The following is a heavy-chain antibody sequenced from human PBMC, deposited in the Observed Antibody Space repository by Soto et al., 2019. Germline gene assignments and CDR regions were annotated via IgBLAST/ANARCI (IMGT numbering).Heavy chain of an antibody. V-gene: IGHV3-7*03. CDR2: INQGGSEK. CDR1: GFTFSNYW. CDR3: VKDDGDYSFDY. Sequence: EVQLVESGGGLVQPGGSLRLSCAASGFTFSNYWMSWVRKAPGKGLEWVAKINQGGSEKWSADSVKGRFTISRDNAKNSLYLQLNSLGAEDTAVYYCVKDDGDYSFDYWGQGTLVTVSS. J-gene: IGHJ4*02. D-gene: IGHD4-17*01.